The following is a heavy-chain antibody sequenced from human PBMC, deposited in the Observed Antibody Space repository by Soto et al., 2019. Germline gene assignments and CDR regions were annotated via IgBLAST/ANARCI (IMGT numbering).Heavy chain of an antibody. V-gene: IGHV3-30-3*01. J-gene: IGHJ3*02. D-gene: IGHD6-6*01. CDR1: GFTFSSYA. CDR2: ISYDGSNK. Sequence: GGSLRLSCAASGFTFSSYAMHWVRQAPGKGLEWVAVISYDGSNKYYADSVKGRFTISRDNSKNTLYLQMNSLRAEDTAVYYCARGSKYSSSPDAFDIWGQGTMVTVSS. CDR3: ARGSKYSSSPDAFDI.